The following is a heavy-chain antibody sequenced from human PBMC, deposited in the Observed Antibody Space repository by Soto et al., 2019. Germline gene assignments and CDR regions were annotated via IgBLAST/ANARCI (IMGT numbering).Heavy chain of an antibody. D-gene: IGHD3-10*01. V-gene: IGHV4-30-4*01. J-gene: IGHJ4*02. CDR1: GGSISSGYYY. Sequence: SETLSLTCTVAGGSISSGYYYWSWIRQPPGKGLEWIGYIYYSGSTYYNPSLKSRVTISVDTSRNQLSLKLNSMTAADTAVYYCARHNYGSGSTYFDYWGQGTLVTVSS. CDR2: IYYSGST. CDR3: ARHNYGSGSTYFDY.